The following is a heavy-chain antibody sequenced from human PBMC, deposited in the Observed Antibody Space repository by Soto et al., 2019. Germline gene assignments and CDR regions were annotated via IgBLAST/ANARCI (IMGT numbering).Heavy chain of an antibody. Sequence: EVQLVESGGGLVQPGGSLRLSCAASGFTFSSYWMSWVRQAPGKGVEWVANIKQDGSEKYYVDAVKGRFTISRENAKNCVYLQMNSLRAEDTAGYYCARNEYYYVSSGYVDYWGQGTLVTVSS. V-gene: IGHV3-7*01. CDR3: ARNEYYYVSSGYVDY. D-gene: IGHD3-22*01. J-gene: IGHJ4*02. CDR2: IKQDGSEK. CDR1: GFTFSSYW.